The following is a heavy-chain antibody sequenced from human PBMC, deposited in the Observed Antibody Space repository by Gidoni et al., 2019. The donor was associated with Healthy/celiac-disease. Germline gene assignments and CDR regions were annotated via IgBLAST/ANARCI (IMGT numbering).Heavy chain of an antibody. V-gene: IGHV3-30-3*01. D-gene: IGHD6-19*01. CDR3: ASLAVAGTAEAFDI. CDR2: ISYDGSNK. Sequence: QVQLVASGGGVVQPGRSLRLSCAASGFTFSSYAMHWVRQAPGKGLEWVAVISYDGSNKYYADSVKGRFTISRDNSKNTLYLQMNSLRAEDTAVYYCASLAVAGTAEAFDIWGQGTMVTVSS. CDR1: GFTFSSYA. J-gene: IGHJ3*02.